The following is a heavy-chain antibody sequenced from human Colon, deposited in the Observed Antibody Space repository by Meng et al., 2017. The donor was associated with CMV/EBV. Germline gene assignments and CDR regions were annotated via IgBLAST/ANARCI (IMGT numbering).Heavy chain of an antibody. D-gene: IGHD3-10*01. CDR2: IHYSGGT. V-gene: IGHV4-4*07. Sequence: QVQLQESGPRHGKPSETLSLTCTVSGDSIKNYYWPWLRQPAGKGLEWLGRIHYSGGTDDNPSLKSRVTLSIDTSKNQLSLKIYSVTAADTAVYYCARAGARGVPVDLWGQGTLVTVSS. J-gene: IGHJ4*02. CDR1: GDSIKNYY. CDR3: ARAGARGVPVDL.